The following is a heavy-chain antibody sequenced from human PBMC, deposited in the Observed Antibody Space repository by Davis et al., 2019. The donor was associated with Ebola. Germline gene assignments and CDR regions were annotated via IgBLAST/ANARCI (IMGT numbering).Heavy chain of an antibody. Sequence: ASVKVSCKASGYTFTGYYMHWVRQAPGQGLEWMGWINPNSGGTNYAQKFQGWFTLTRDTSISTAYMELSRLRSDDTAVYYCARDTEVVPAAGGAVYYGMDVWGQGTTVTVSS. D-gene: IGHD2-2*01. CDR3: ARDTEVVPAAGGAVYYGMDV. J-gene: IGHJ6*02. CDR1: GYTFTGYY. V-gene: IGHV1-2*04. CDR2: INPNSGGT.